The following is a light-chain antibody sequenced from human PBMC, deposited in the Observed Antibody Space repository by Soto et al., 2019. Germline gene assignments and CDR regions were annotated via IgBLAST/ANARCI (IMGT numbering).Light chain of an antibody. CDR3: SSDTSSTTLV. J-gene: IGLJ2*01. CDR1: SSDVGGYNS. Sequence: QSALTQPASVSGSPGQSITISCTGTSSDVGGYNSVSWYQQHPGKAPKLMIYDVNNRPSGVSNRFSGSKSDNTASLTISGLQAEDEADYYCSSDTSSTTLVFGGGTKLTVL. V-gene: IGLV2-14*03. CDR2: DVN.